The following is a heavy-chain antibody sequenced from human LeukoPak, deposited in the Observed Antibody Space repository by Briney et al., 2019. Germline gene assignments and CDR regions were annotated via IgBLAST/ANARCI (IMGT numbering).Heavy chain of an antibody. D-gene: IGHD1-26*01. CDR2: IYYSGST. CDR1: GGSISSYY. V-gene: IGHV4-59*01. Sequence: SETLSLTCTVSGGSISSYYWSWIRQPPGKGLEWIGYIYYSGSTNYNPSLKSRVTISVDTSKNQFSLKLSSVTAADTAVHYCARDPSGSYFDYWGQGTLVTVSS. J-gene: IGHJ4*02. CDR3: ARDPSGSYFDY.